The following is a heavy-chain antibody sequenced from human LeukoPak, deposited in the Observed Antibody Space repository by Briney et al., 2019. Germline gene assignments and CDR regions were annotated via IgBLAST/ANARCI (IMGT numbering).Heavy chain of an antibody. CDR3: ASYRNGAFDI. J-gene: IGHJ3*02. V-gene: IGHV1-18*01. CDR2: ISAYNGDT. Sequence: ASVKVSCKTSGFTFTTYAISWVRQAPRLGLGCMGWISAYNGDTNYAQNVQDRVTMTTDTSTSTAYLELRNLRSDDTAVYFCASYRNGAFDIWGQGTTITVSS. D-gene: IGHD1-14*01. CDR1: GFTFTTYA.